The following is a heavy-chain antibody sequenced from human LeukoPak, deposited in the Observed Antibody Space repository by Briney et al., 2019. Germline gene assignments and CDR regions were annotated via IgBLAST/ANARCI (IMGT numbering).Heavy chain of an antibody. V-gene: IGHV3-11*01. Sequence: GGSLRLSCAASGFTFSDYYMSWIRQAPGKGLEWVSYISSSGSTIYYADSVKGRFTISRDNAKNSLYLQMNSLRAEDTAVYYCARDRRYGDYPEYFDYWGQGTLVTVSS. D-gene: IGHD4-17*01. CDR1: GFTFSDYY. J-gene: IGHJ4*02. CDR3: ARDRRYGDYPEYFDY. CDR2: ISSSGSTI.